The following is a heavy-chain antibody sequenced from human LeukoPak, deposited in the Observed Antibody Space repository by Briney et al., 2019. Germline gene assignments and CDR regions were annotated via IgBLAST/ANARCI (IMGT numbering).Heavy chain of an antibody. V-gene: IGHV4-4*07. CDR1: GGSISGYY. J-gene: IGHJ4*02. CDR3: ARVVYSGSYSGVDY. D-gene: IGHD1-26*01. Sequence: SETLSLTCTVSGGSISGYYWSWVRQPAGKALESIGRIHSIGSTNYNPSLKSRVTISVDTSKNQFSLKLSSVTAADTAVYYCARVVYSGSYSGVDYWGQGTLVTVSS. CDR2: IHSIGST.